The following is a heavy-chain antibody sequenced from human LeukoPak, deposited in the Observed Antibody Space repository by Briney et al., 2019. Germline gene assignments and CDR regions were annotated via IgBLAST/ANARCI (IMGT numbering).Heavy chain of an antibody. CDR1: GFTFSTYA. CDR3: ARWSCDH. J-gene: IGHJ5*02. Sequence: GRSLRLSCAASGFTFSTYAMHWVRQAPGKGLEWVAVTPSDERNKYYADSVKGRFTISRDNSKNTLFLQMSSLTAEDTAVYYCARWSCDHWGQGTLVTVSS. CDR2: TPSDERNK. V-gene: IGHV3-30*07.